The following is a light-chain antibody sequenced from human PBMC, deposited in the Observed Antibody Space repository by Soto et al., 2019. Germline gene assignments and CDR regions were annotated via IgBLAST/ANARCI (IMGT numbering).Light chain of an antibody. CDR1: QSATNN. CDR3: QQRVNWPLFS. J-gene: IGKJ3*01. V-gene: IGKV3-11*01. CDR2: YAS. Sequence: EIVLTQSPATLSLSPGERATLSCRASQSATNNLVWYQQKPGQAPRLLIYYASNRATGVPARFSGSGFGTDFTLTISSLEPEDFAVYYCQQRVNWPLFSFGPGTKLDIK.